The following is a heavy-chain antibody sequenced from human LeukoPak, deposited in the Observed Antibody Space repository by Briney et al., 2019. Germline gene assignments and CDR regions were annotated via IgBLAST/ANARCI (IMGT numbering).Heavy chain of an antibody. J-gene: IGHJ3*02. V-gene: IGHV4-59*08. Sequence: SETLSLTCTVSGDSISSYYWAWIRQPLGKGLEWIGYVYYSGSTQYNPSLQSRVTISVGTSKKQFSLRLSSVTAADTAVYFCARSGYAFGADAFDIWGQGTTVAVS. CDR2: VYYSGST. D-gene: IGHD3-16*01. CDR1: GDSISSYY. CDR3: ARSGYAFGADAFDI.